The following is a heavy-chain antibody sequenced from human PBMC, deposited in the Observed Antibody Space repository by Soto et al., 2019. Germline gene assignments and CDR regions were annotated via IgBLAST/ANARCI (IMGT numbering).Heavy chain of an antibody. CDR1: GGSISSYY. V-gene: IGHV4-4*07. CDR2: IFHDGTA. CDR3: ARLVYDTRLNYMYFDF. D-gene: IGHD3-10*01. J-gene: IGHJ4*02. Sequence: SETLSLTCTVSGGSISSYYWSWIRQPAGKGLEYIGEIFHDGTANYYPSFERRVAISVDTSKNQFSLKLTSVTAADTAIYFCARLVYDTRLNYMYFDFWGQGALVTVSS.